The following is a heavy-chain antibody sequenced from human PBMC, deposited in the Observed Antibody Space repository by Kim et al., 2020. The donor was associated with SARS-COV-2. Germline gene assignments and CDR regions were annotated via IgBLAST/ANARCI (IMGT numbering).Heavy chain of an antibody. J-gene: IGHJ4*02. D-gene: IGHD1-26*01. CDR3: ARERGNSYGFDY. CDR2: A. V-gene: IGHV1-69*01. Sequence: AKYAQNFQGRVTMTADESTTTVFLELDSLRSDDTAVYYCARERGNSYGFDYWGQGTLVTVSS.